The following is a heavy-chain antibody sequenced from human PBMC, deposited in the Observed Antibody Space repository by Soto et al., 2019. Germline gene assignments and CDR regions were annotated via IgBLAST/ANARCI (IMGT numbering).Heavy chain of an antibody. CDR1: GGSISSGGYY. D-gene: IGHD3-3*01. J-gene: IGHJ5*02. CDR3: VGWSFWSGYSIDP. CDR2: IYYSGST. V-gene: IGHV4-31*01. Sequence: QVQLQESGPGLVKPSQTLSLTCTVSGGSISSGGYYWSWIRQHPGKGLEWIGYIYYSGSTYYNPSLTSQVTISVDTSKNQFSLKLSSVTAADTAVYYCVGWSFWSGYSIDPWGQGTLVTVSS.